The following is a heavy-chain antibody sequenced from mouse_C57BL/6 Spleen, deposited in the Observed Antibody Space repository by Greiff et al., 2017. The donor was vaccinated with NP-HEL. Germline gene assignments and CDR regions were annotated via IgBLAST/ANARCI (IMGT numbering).Heavy chain of an antibody. J-gene: IGHJ1*03. CDR2: IDPETGGT. CDR1: GYTFTDYE. Sequence: QVQLQQSGAELVRPGASVTLSCKASGYTFTDYEMHWVKQTPVHGLEWIGAIDPETGGTAYNQKFKGKAILTADKSSSTAYMELRSLTSEDSAVYYCTGTGDWYFDVWGTGTTVTVSS. V-gene: IGHV1-15*01. CDR3: TGTGDWYFDV. D-gene: IGHD4-1*01.